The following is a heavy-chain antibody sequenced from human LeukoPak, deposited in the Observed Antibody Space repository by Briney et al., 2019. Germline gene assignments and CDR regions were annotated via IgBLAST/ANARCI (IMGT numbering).Heavy chain of an antibody. CDR2: INHSGST. CDR1: GGSFSDNF. CDR3: ARGDPTARASDY. Sequence: SETLSLTCGVYGGSFSDNFWSWIRQPPGKGLEWIGEINHSGSTNYNPSLKSRVTISVDTSTNQFSLKLSSVTAADTAVYYCARGDPTARASDYWGQGTLVTVSS. V-gene: IGHV4-34*01. J-gene: IGHJ4*02. D-gene: IGHD6-6*01.